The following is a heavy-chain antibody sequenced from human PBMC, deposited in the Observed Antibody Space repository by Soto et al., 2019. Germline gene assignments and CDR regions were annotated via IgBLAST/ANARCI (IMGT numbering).Heavy chain of an antibody. CDR3: ASGRGYSSSSIDY. Sequence: XGSLRLSCAASGFTFSSYGMHWVRQAPGKGLDWVAVILYDGSNKYYADSVKGRFTISRDNSKNMLYLQMNSLRAEDTAVYYCASGRGYSSSSIDYWGQGTLVTVSS. J-gene: IGHJ4*02. V-gene: IGHV3-33*01. D-gene: IGHD6-6*01. CDR2: ILYDGSNK. CDR1: GFTFSSYG.